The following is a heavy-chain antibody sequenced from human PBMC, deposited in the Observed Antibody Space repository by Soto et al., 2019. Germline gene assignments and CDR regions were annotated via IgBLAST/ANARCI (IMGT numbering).Heavy chain of an antibody. J-gene: IGHJ4*02. D-gene: IGHD7-27*01. V-gene: IGHV3-30-3*01. CDR2: ISYDGTNK. CDR1: GFSFSISP. CDR3: ARDPKASGGQHWAFNYFDS. Sequence: GSLRLSCAASGFSFSISPMHWVRQAPGKGPEWVALISYDGTNKFYADSVKGRFTISRDNSKSTLYLQVDSLRPEDAAVYYCARDPKASGGQHWAFNYFDSWGQGTLVTVSS.